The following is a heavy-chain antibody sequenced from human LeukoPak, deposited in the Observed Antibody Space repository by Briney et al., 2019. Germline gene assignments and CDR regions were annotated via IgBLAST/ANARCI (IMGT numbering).Heavy chain of an antibody. V-gene: IGHV3-30*03. CDR3: ARDLSGVTGYTYGRGIDY. D-gene: IGHD5-18*01. CDR1: GFTFSSYW. CDR2: ISYDGSNK. Sequence: GGSLRLSCAASGFTFSSYWMHWVRQAPGQGLEWVALISYDGSNKYYTDSVKGRFTISRDKSKNTLYLQMNSLRAEDTAMYYCARDLSGVTGYTYGRGIDYWGQGTLVTVSS. J-gene: IGHJ4*02.